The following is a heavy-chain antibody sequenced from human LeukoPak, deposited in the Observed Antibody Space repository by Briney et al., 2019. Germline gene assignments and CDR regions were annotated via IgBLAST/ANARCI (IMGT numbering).Heavy chain of an antibody. CDR3: AGFYGSGSYYPHNWFDP. CDR1: GYTFTGYH. Sequence: ASVKVSCKASGYTFTGYHMYWVRQAPGQGLEWMGWINPNSSGTNYAQNFQGRVTMTRDTSISTAYMELGRVTYDDTAVYYCAGFYGSGSYYPHNWFDPWGQGTLVTVSS. CDR2: INPNSSGT. D-gene: IGHD3-10*01. J-gene: IGHJ5*02. V-gene: IGHV1-2*02.